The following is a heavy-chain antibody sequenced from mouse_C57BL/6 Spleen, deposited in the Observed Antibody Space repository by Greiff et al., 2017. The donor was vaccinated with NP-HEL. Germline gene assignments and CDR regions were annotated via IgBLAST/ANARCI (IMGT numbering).Heavy chain of an antibody. V-gene: IGHV5-9-1*02. CDR3: TRNLGSSNFDY. CDR2: ISSGGDYI. D-gene: IGHD1-1*01. J-gene: IGHJ2*01. CDR1: GFTFSSYA. Sequence: EVQRVESGEGLVKPGGSLKLSCAASGFTFSSYAMSWVRQTPEKRLEWVAYISSGGDYIYYADTVKGRFTISRDNARNTLYLQMSSLKSEDTAMYYCTRNLGSSNFDYWGQGTTLTVSS.